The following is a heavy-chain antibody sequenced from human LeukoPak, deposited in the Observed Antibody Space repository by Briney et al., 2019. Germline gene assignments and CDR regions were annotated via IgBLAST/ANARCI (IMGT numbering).Heavy chain of an antibody. CDR2: ILYDGSSK. J-gene: IGHJ5*02. V-gene: IGHV3-30-3*01. D-gene: IGHD2-15*01. CDR1: GFTFSSYA. CDR3: ARAVLEHCAAGSCYRWFAP. Sequence: GGSLRLSCAASGFTFSSYAMHWVRQAPGKGLEWVAVILYDGSSKYYADSVKGRFTISRDNSKNTVYLQMNSLSAGDAAIYYCARAVLEHCAAGSCYRWFAPWGQGTLVAVSS.